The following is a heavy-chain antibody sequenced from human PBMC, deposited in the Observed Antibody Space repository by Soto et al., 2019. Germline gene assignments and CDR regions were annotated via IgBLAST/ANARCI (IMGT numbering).Heavy chain of an antibody. CDR3: ARDLYRGTYYFDY. CDR2: IWYDGSNK. Sequence: GGSLRLSCAASGFTFSSYGMHWVRQAPGKGLEWVAVIWYDGSNKYYADSLKGRFTISRDNSKNTLYLQMNSLRAEDTAVYYCARDLYRGTYYFDYWGQGTLVTVSS. CDR1: GFTFSSYG. J-gene: IGHJ4*02. D-gene: IGHD2-8*01. V-gene: IGHV3-33*01.